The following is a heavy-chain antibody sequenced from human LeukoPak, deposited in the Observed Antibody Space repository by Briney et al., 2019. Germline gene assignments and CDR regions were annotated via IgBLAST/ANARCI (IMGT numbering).Heavy chain of an antibody. CDR1: GGSVSSGSYY. V-gene: IGHV4-61*01. CDR2: IYYSGST. Sequence: NASETLSLTCTVSGGSVSSGSYYWSWIRQPPGKGLEWIGYIYYSGSTNYNPSLKSRVTISLDTSKNQFSLKLNSVTAADTAVYYCARVEDDYGDVRVPPILNWGQGTLVTVSS. CDR3: ARVEDDYGDVRVPPILN. J-gene: IGHJ4*02. D-gene: IGHD4-17*01.